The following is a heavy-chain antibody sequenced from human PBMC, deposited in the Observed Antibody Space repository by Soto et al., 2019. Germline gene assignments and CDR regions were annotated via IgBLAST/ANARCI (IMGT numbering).Heavy chain of an antibody. CDR2: IYYSGST. J-gene: IGHJ4*02. CDR3: ARRGYSGYEDY. Sequence: SETLSLTCTVSGGSISSYYWSWIRQPPGKGLEWIGYIYYSGSTNYNPSLKSRVTISVDTSKNQFSLKLSSVTAADTAVYYCARRGYSGYEDYWGQGTLVTVSS. V-gene: IGHV4-59*01. CDR1: GGSISSYY. D-gene: IGHD5-12*01.